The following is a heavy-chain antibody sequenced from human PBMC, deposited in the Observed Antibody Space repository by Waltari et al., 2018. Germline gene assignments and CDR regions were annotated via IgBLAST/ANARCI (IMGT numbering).Heavy chain of an antibody. CDR1: GYTFTGYY. Sequence: QVQLVQSGAEVKKPGGSVKVSCKASGYTFTGYYVHWVRKAPGPGLEWIGRINPNTVGTNYTQKFQGRVTMTRDTSISTAYMELSRLRSDDTAVYYCAREQQEGDAFDMWGQGTMVTVSS. CDR3: AREQQEGDAFDM. D-gene: IGHD1-1*01. CDR2: INPNTVGT. V-gene: IGHV1-2*06. J-gene: IGHJ3*02.